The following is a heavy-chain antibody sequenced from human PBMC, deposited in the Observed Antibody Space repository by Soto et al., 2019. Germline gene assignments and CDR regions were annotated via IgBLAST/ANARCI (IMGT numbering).Heavy chain of an antibody. CDR3: ARGLEVRAVAATIPSSSPYYFDY. Sequence: SETLSLTCAVYGGSFSGYYWSWIRQPPGKGLEWIGEINHSGSTNYNPSLKSRVTISVDTSKNQFSLKLSSVTAADTAVYYCARGLEVRAVAATIPSSSPYYFDYWGQGTLVTVSS. CDR1: GGSFSGYY. CDR2: INHSGST. D-gene: IGHD2-15*01. J-gene: IGHJ4*02. V-gene: IGHV4-34*01.